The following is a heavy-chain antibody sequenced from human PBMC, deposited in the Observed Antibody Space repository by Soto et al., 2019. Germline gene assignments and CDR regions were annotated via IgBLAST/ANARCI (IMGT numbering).Heavy chain of an antibody. CDR3: ASASPKYYDFWSGYYLDAFDI. D-gene: IGHD3-3*01. CDR1: GFTFSSYS. Sequence: EVQLVESGGGLVQPGGSLRLSCAASGFTFSSYSMNWVRQAPGKGLEWVSYISSSSSTIYYADSVKGRFTISRDNAKNSLYLQMNSLRDEDTAEYYCASASPKYYDFWSGYYLDAFDIWGQGTMVTVSS. CDR2: ISSSSSTI. V-gene: IGHV3-48*02. J-gene: IGHJ3*02.